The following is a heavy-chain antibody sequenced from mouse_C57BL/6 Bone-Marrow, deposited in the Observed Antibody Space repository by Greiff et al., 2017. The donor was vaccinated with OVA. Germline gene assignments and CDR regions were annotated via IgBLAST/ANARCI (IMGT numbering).Heavy chain of an antibody. Sequence: QVQLQQPGAELVMPGASVKLSCKASGYTFTSYWMHWVKQRPGQGLEWIGEIDPSDSYTNYNQKFKGKSTLTVDKSSSTAYMQLSSLTSEDSAVYYCARETGRMDYWGQGTSVTVSS. CDR3: ARETGRMDY. CDR2: IDPSDSYT. J-gene: IGHJ4*01. V-gene: IGHV1-69*01. CDR1: GYTFTSYW. D-gene: IGHD4-1*01.